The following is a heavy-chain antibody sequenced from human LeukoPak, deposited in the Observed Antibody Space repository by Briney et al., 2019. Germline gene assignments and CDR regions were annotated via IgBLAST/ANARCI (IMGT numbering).Heavy chain of an antibody. CDR1: SGSISSGGYS. D-gene: IGHD3-10*01. CDR2: IYHSGST. V-gene: IGHV4-30-2*01. J-gene: IGHJ5*02. CDR3: ARGITSFNWFDP. Sequence: PSETLSLTCAVSSGSISSGGYSWSWIRQPPGKGLEWIGYIYHSGSTYYNPSLKSRVTISVDRSKNQFSLKLSSVTAADTAVYYCARGITSFNWFDPWGQGTLVTVSS.